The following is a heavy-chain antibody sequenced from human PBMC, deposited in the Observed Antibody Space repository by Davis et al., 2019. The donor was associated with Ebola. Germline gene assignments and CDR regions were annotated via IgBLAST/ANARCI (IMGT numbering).Heavy chain of an antibody. D-gene: IGHD6-13*01. CDR3: ARGPYSSSWSNYYYYGMDV. V-gene: IGHV1-8*01. CDR1: GYTFTSYD. J-gene: IGHJ6*04. Sequence: ASVKVSCRASGYTFTSYDINWVRQATGQGLEWMGWMNPNSGNTGYAQKFQGRVTMTRNTSISTAYMELSSLRSEDTAVYYCARGPYSSSWSNYYYYGMDVWGKGTTVTVSS. CDR2: MNPNSGNT.